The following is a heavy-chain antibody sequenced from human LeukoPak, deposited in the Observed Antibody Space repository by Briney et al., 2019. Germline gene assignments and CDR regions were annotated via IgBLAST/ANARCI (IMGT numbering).Heavy chain of an antibody. Sequence: ASVTVSCKASGYTFTGYYMHWVRQAPGQGLEWMGWINPNSGGTNYAQKFQGRVTMTRDTSISTAYMELSRLRSDDTAAYYCARDVPNYYDSSGYPYWGQGTLVTVSS. CDR1: GYTFTGYY. J-gene: IGHJ4*02. D-gene: IGHD3-22*01. V-gene: IGHV1-2*02. CDR3: ARDVPNYYDSSGYPY. CDR2: INPNSGGT.